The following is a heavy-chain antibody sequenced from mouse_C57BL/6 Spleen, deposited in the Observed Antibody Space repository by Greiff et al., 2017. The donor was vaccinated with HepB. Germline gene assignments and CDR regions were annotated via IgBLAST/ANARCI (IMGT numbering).Heavy chain of an antibody. CDR1: GFTFSSYA. J-gene: IGHJ1*03. CDR2: ISDGGSYT. Sequence: EVQLVESGGGLVKPGGSLKLSCAASGFTFSSYAMSWVRQTPEKRLEWVATISDGGSYTYYPENVKGRFTISRDNAKNNLYLQMSHLKSEDTAMYYCARECEFITTVVGGYFDVWGTGTTVTVSS. V-gene: IGHV5-4*01. CDR3: ARECEFITTVVGGYFDV. D-gene: IGHD1-1*01.